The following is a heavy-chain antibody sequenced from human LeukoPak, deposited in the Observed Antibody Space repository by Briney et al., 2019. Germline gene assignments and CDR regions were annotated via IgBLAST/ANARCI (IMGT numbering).Heavy chain of an antibody. V-gene: IGHV3-21*01. D-gene: IGHD1-26*01. J-gene: IGHJ6*03. Sequence: GGSLRLSCAASGFIFSNYITNWVRQAPGKGLEWVSSISSSSGFIDYADSVKGRFTISRDNAKNSLYLQMNSLRAEDTAVYYCAKQPGSGGRRGYYYMDVWGKGTTVTVSS. CDR2: ISSSSGFI. CDR3: AKQPGSGGRRGYYYMDV. CDR1: GFIFSNYI.